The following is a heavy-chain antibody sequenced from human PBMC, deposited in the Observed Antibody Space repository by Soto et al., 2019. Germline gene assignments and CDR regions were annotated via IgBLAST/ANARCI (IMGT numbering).Heavy chain of an antibody. V-gene: IGHV4-59*01. CDR3: ARAPTIAAHAFDI. CDR1: GGSISSYY. Sequence: SETLSLTCPVSGGSISSYYWSWIRQPPGKGLEWIGYIYYSGSTNYNPSLKSRVTISVDTSKNQFSLKLSSVTAADTAVYYCARAPTIAAHAFDIWGQGTMVTVSS. D-gene: IGHD6-6*01. CDR2: IYYSGST. J-gene: IGHJ3*02.